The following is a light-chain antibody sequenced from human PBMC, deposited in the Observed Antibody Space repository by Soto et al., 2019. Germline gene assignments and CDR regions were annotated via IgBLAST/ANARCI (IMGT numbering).Light chain of an antibody. CDR1: IYDVGAYHY. Sequence: QSALTQPASVSGSPGQSITISCTGTIYDVGAYHYVSWYQQFPGKAPKLILYEVSNRPSGISNLFSGFRSGSTASLTVSGLQPEDDAHYYCISYTTTGALVFGGGTKLTVL. J-gene: IGLJ2*01. CDR3: ISYTTTGALV. CDR2: EVS. V-gene: IGLV2-14*01.